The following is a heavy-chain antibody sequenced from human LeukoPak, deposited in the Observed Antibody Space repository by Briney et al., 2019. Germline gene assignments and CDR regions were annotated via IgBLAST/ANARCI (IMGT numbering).Heavy chain of an antibody. CDR1: GFTFSSDG. Sequence: GGSLRLSCAASGFTFSSDGMHWVRQAPGKGLEWVAVIWYDGSNKYYADSVKGRFTISRDNSKNTLYLQMNSLRAEDTAVYYCARDEGAAGYAFDYWGQGTLVTVSS. CDR3: ARDEGAAGYAFDY. V-gene: IGHV3-33*01. CDR2: IWYDGSNK. J-gene: IGHJ4*02. D-gene: IGHD2-2*01.